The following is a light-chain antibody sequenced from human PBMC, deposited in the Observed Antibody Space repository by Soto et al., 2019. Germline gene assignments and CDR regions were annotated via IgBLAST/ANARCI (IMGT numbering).Light chain of an antibody. V-gene: IGLV2-14*01. Sequence: QSALTQPASVSGSPGQSITISCTGTSSDVGGYNFVSWYQHHPGKAPKLMIYEVSNRPSGVSNRFSGSKFGNTASLTISGLQAEDEADYYCSSYTSSSTLVFGTGTKVTVL. CDR3: SSYTSSSTLV. CDR2: EVS. J-gene: IGLJ1*01. CDR1: SSDVGGYNF.